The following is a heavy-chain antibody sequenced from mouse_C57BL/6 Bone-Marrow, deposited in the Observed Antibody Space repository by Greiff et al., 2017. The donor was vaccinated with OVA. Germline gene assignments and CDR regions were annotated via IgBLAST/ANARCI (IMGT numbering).Heavy chain of an antibody. CDR2: IFPGSGST. CDR1: GYTFTDYY. Sequence: VQLQQSGPELVKPGASVKISCKASGYTFTDYYINWVKQRPGQGLEWIGWIFPGSGSTYYNEKFKGKATLTVDKSSSTAYILLSSLTSEDSAVYFCARPPWFAYWGQGTLVTVSA. CDR3: ARPPWFAY. V-gene: IGHV1-75*01. J-gene: IGHJ3*01.